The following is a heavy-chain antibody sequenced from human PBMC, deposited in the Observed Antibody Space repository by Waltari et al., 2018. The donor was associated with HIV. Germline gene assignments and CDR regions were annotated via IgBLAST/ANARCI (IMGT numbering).Heavy chain of an antibody. Sequence: EVQLVESGGGLVKPGGSLRLSCAASGFTFSSYSMNWVRQAPGKGLEWVSSISSSSSYIYYADSVKGRFTISRDNAKNSLYLQMNSLRAEDTAVYYCASDFAQLPQDYWGQGTLVTVSS. CDR3: ASDFAQLPQDY. J-gene: IGHJ4*02. CDR1: GFTFSSYS. CDR2: ISSSSSYI. D-gene: IGHD2-2*01. V-gene: IGHV3-21*01.